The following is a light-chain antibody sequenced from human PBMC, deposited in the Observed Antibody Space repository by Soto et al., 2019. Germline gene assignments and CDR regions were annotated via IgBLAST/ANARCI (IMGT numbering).Light chain of an antibody. V-gene: IGKV3-20*01. CDR3: QQYGSLSWT. J-gene: IGKJ1*01. CDR2: DVS. CDR1: QTLRSGY. Sequence: EIVLTQSPGTLSLSPGDRATLSCRASQTLRSGYLAWYQHKPGQAPRLLIYDVSSRATGIPDRFSGSGSGTDFTLTISRLEPEDFAVYYCQQYGSLSWTFGQGTRVEIK.